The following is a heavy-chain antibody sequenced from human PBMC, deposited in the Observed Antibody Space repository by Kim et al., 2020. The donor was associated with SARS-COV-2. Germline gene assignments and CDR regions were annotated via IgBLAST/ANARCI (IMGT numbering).Heavy chain of an antibody. D-gene: IGHD6-19*01. Sequence: GGSLRLSCAASGFTLSNYAMSWVRQAPGKGLEWVSTLGGLGTDTYYTDSVKGRFTISRDNSKNTLYLQMYSLRAEDTAVYSCVRDLQEALAGDLWGQGLMVTVSS. V-gene: IGHV3-23*01. CDR1: GFTLSNYA. CDR3: VRDLQEALAGDL. J-gene: IGHJ5*02. CDR2: LGGLGTDT.